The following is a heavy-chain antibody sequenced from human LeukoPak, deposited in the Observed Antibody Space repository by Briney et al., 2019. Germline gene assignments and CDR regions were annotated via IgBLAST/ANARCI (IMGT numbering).Heavy chain of an antibody. CDR1: GFIFSSYS. J-gene: IGHJ1*01. CDR2: IYYSGST. D-gene: IGHD1-26*01. CDR3: ARRPRRGATTRRDFQH. Sequence: GSLRLSCAASGFIFSSYSMSWVRQAPGKGLEWIGSIYYSGSTYYNPSLKSRVTISVDTSKNQFSLKLSSVTAADAAVYYCARRPRRGATTRRDFQHWGQGTLVTVSS. V-gene: IGHV4-39*01.